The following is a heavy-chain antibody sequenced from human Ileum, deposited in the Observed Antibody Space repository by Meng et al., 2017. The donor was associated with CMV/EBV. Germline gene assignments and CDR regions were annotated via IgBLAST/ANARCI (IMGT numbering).Heavy chain of an antibody. Sequence: QVVLEHAGRESQKPGAAVKVSCKPSGYSFTHNGLSWVRQAPGQGLEWMGWISGHDGKTNYAQKFQDRVIMTIDTSTRTAYMELTSLTSDDTAVYYCARDSSSAWFSVGWFDPWGQGTLVTVSS. CDR2: ISGHDGKT. CDR3: ARDSSSAWFSVGWFDP. V-gene: IGHV1-18*01. D-gene: IGHD6-19*01. J-gene: IGHJ5*02. CDR1: GYSFTHNG.